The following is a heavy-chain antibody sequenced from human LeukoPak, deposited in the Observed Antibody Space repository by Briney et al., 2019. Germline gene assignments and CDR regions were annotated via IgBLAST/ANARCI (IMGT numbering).Heavy chain of an antibody. CDR2: INHSGST. CDR3: ARGPVLGYSYGFYFDY. Sequence: SETLSLTCAVYGGSFSGYCWSWIRQPPGKGLEWIGEINHSGSTNYNPSLKSRVTISVDTSKNQFSLKLSSVTAADTAVYYCARGPVLGYSYGFYFDYWGQGTLVTVSS. V-gene: IGHV4-34*01. J-gene: IGHJ4*02. D-gene: IGHD5-18*01. CDR1: GGSFSGYC.